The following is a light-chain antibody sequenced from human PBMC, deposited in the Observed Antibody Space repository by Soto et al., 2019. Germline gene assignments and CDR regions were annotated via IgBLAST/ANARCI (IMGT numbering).Light chain of an antibody. V-gene: IGKV3-20*01. CDR3: QQYITSPYT. CDR2: GAS. Sequence: EIVLTQSPGTLSLSPGGRATLSCRASQSVGSSYLAWYQQKPGQAPRLLIYGASNRATGIPDRFSGSGSGTDFTLTISRLEPEDFAVYSCQQYITSPYTFGQGTKLEIK. CDR1: QSVGSSY. J-gene: IGKJ2*01.